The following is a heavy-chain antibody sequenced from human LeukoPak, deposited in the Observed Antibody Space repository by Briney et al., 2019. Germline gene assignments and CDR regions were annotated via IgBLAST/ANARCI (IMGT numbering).Heavy chain of an antibody. V-gene: IGHV3-23*01. J-gene: IGHJ4*02. D-gene: IGHD3-10*01. CDR2: IYGRGETT. Sequence: GGSLRLSCAASGFTFSSNAMNWVRQAPGKGLEWVAAIYGRGETTYYADLVKGRFTISRGNSKNTLYLQMNSLRAEDTAVYYCAKTAMIKVIINTYPKGLNYWGQGTLVTVSS. CDR3: AKTAMIKVIINTYPKGLNY. CDR1: GFTFSSNA.